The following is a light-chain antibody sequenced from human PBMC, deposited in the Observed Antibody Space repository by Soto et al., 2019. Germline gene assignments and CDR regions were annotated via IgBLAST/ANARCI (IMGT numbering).Light chain of an antibody. V-gene: IGKV1-9*01. Sequence: DIQLTQSPSLLSASVGDRVTITCRASHDISTYLAWYQQKPGKAPKLMIYEASTLQSGVPSRFSGSGSGTEFTLTISGLLPEDSATYYCQHYDNLPPGFGQGTRLEIK. CDR1: HDISTY. J-gene: IGKJ5*01. CDR3: QHYDNLPPG. CDR2: EAS.